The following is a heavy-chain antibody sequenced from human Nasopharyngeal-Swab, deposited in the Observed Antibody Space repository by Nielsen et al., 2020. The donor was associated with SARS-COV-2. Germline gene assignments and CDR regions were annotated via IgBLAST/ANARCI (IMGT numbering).Heavy chain of an antibody. CDR1: GFTFSDYY. J-gene: IGHJ4*02. CDR2: ISSSGSTI. V-gene: IGHV3-11*01. Sequence: SRAASGFTFSDYYMSWIRQAPGKGLEWVSYISSSGSTIYYADSVKGRFTISRDNAKNSLYLQMNSLRAEDTAVYYCARQQLWLHYFDYWGQGTLVTVSS. CDR3: ARQQLWLHYFDY. D-gene: IGHD5-18*01.